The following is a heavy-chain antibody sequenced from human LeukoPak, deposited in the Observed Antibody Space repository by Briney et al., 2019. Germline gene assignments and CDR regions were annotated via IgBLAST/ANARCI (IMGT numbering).Heavy chain of an antibody. D-gene: IGHD3-10*01. V-gene: IGHV3-23*01. CDR3: ARVTMFRGVNDAFDI. J-gene: IGHJ3*02. CDR2: ISGSGGST. CDR1: GFTFSSYA. Sequence: GGSLRLSCAASGFTFSSYAMSWVRQAPGKGLEWVSAISGSGGSTYYADSVKGRFIISRDNSKNTLYLQMNSLRAEDTAVYYCARVTMFRGVNDAFDIWGQGTMVTVSS.